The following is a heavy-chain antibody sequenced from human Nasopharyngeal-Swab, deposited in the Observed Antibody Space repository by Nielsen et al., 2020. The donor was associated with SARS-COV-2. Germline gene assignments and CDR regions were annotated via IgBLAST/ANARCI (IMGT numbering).Heavy chain of an antibody. CDR1: GFTFRSYA. Sequence: GESLKISCAASGFTFRSYAISWVRQAPGEGLEWVSAISGSGDSTYYTDSVRGRFTISRDNSKNTLTLQMNSLRVEDTAIYYCAKDRDSGDDSEEYYHYYGMDVWGQGTTVTVSS. J-gene: IGHJ6*02. D-gene: IGHD5-12*01. CDR3: AKDRDSGDDSEEYYHYYGMDV. V-gene: IGHV3-23*01. CDR2: ISGSGDST.